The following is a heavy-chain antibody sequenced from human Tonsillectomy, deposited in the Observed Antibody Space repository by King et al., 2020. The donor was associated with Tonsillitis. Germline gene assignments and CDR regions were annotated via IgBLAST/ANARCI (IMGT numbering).Heavy chain of an antibody. Sequence: VQLVESGGGLVQPGGSLRLSCAASGFPFSRYAMNWVRQAPGKGLEWVSAISGSGDSTYYADSVKGRFTISRDNSKNTLYLQMISLRAEDTAVYYCAKIAVAGDFDYWGQGTLVTVSS. CDR2: ISGSGDST. CDR3: AKIAVAGDFDY. D-gene: IGHD6-19*01. CDR1: GFPFSRYA. V-gene: IGHV3-23*04. J-gene: IGHJ4*02.